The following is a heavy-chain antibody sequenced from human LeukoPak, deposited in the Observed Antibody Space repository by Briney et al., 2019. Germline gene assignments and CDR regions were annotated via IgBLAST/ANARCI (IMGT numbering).Heavy chain of an antibody. CDR2: FDPEDGET. J-gene: IGHJ5*02. CDR3: ATGAKQQLVSGDWFDP. V-gene: IGHV1-24*01. Sequence: ASVKVSCKVSGYTLTELSMHWVRQAPGKGLEWMGGFDPEDGETIYAQKFQGRVTMTEDTSTDTAYMELSSLRSEDTAVYYCATGAKQQLVSGDWFDPWGQGTLVTVSS. CDR1: GYTLTELS. D-gene: IGHD6-13*01.